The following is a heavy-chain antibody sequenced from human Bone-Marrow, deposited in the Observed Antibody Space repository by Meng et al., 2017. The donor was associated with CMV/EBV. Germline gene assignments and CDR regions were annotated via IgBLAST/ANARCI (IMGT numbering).Heavy chain of an antibody. CDR1: GFTFSSYS. D-gene: IGHD5-18*01. CDR2: ISSSSSYI. J-gene: IGHJ4*02. V-gene: IGHV3-21*01. CDR3: AKDLHGYSYGSYYFDH. Sequence: GESLKISCAASGFTFSSYSMNWVRQAPGKGLEWVSSISSSSSYIYYADSVKGRFTISRDNAKNSLYLQMNSLRAEDTAVYYCAKDLHGYSYGSYYFDHWGQGPLVTVSS.